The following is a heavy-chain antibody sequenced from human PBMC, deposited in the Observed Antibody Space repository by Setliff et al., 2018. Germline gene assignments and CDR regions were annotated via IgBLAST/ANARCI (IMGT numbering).Heavy chain of an antibody. J-gene: IGHJ4*02. Sequence: SETLSLTCAVYGGSFSTYFWSWIRQPPGKGLEWIGEISHSGSTNYNPSLKSRVTMSVDRSKNQFSLNLNPVTAADTAVYYCRYWSGYYNNDYWGQGTLVTVSS. CDR1: GGSFSTYF. D-gene: IGHD3-3*01. CDR2: ISHSGST. V-gene: IGHV4-34*01. CDR3: RYWSGYYNNDY.